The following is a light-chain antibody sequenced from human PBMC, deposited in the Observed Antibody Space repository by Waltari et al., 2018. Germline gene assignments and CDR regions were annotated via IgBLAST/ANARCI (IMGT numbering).Light chain of an antibody. Sequence: DIVMTQSPDSLAVSLGERAAINCKSSPTVLYSSNNKHYLAWYQQKPGQPPKLLIYWASTRESVVPDRFSGSGSGTHFTLTISSLQAEDVAVYYCQQYYSSVTFGGGTK. CDR1: PTVLYSSNNKHY. J-gene: IGKJ4*01. V-gene: IGKV4-1*01. CDR2: WAS. CDR3: QQYYSSVT.